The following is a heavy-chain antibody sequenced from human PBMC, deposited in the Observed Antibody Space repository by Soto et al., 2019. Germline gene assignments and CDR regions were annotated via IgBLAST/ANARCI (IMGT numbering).Heavy chain of an antibody. V-gene: IGHV3-23*01. D-gene: IGHD5-18*01. CDR2: ITGSGGST. CDR1: GFTFSSYA. CDR3: AKDLTVEDTAMVT. J-gene: IGHJ5*02. Sequence: EVQLLESGAGLVQPGGSLRLSCAASGFTFSSYAMSWVRQAPGKGLEWVSAITGSGGSTYYADSVKGRFTISRYNSKSTLYLQMNSLRAEDTAVYYCAKDLTVEDTAMVTWGQGTLVTVSS.